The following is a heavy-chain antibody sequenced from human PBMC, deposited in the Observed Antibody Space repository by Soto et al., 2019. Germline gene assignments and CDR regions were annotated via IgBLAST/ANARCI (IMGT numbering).Heavy chain of an antibody. CDR2: ISGSGGST. CDR1: GFTFSSYA. J-gene: IGHJ6*02. Sequence: GGSLRLSCAASGFTFSSYAMSWVRQAPGKGLEWVSAISGSGGSTYYADSVKGRFTISRDNSKNTLYLQMNSLRAEDTAVYYCAKGGDGYSSSWYDYYYGMDVWGQGTTVTVSS. D-gene: IGHD6-13*01. CDR3: AKGGDGYSSSWYDYYYGMDV. V-gene: IGHV3-23*01.